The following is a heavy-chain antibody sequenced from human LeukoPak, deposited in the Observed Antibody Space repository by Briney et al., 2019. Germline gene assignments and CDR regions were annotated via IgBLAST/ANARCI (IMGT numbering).Heavy chain of an antibody. CDR3: AKDDCSSTSCPSDY. Sequence: PGGSLRLSCAASGFTFSSYEMNWVRQAPGKGLEWVSAISGSGGSTYYADSVKGRFTISRDNSKNTLYLQMNSLRAEDTAVYYCAKDDCSSTSCPSDYWGQGTLVTVSS. CDR2: ISGSGGST. D-gene: IGHD2-2*01. V-gene: IGHV3-23*01. CDR1: GFTFSSYE. J-gene: IGHJ4*02.